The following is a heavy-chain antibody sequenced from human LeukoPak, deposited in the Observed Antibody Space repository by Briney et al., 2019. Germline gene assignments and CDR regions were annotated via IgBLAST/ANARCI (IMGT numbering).Heavy chain of an antibody. Sequence: GASVTVSFKASGYTFTIYAMHWVRQARGQRLEWMGWINAGNGYTKYSQKFQGRITITRDTSASTAYMELSSLRSEDTAVYYCATEFGYYFDHWGQGPLVTVSS. D-gene: IGHD3-10*01. V-gene: IGHV1-3*01. CDR1: GYTFTIYA. CDR3: ATEFGYYFDH. CDR2: INAGNGYT. J-gene: IGHJ4*02.